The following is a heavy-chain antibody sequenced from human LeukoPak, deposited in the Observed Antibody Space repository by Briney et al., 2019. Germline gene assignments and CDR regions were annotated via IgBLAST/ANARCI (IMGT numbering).Heavy chain of an antibody. CDR3: ARHGSIATGAFTY. CDR1: GGSIGRSSYY. Sequence: PSETLSLTCSVSGGSIGRSSYYWGWTRQPPGKGLEWIGSIYSGGGTYNPSLKSRVTISVDTSRNRFSLKLGSVTAADTAVYYCARHGSIATGAFTYWGQGTLVTVSS. CDR2: IYSGGGT. D-gene: IGHD6-13*01. V-gene: IGHV4-39*01. J-gene: IGHJ4*02.